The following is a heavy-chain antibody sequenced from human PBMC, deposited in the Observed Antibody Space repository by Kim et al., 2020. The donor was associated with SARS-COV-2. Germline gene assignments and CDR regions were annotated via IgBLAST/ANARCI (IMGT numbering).Heavy chain of an antibody. D-gene: IGHD6-13*01. Sequence: GGSLRLSCAASGFIFSTYSMTWVRQAPGKGLEWVSYISSSGSHLEDAHSVKGRFTISRDNAKNSLYLQMNSLRVEDTAIYYWVRDFGSSTYDHWGQGTLV. CDR1: GFIFSTYS. CDR2: ISSSGSHL. CDR3: VRDFGSSTYDH. J-gene: IGHJ4*02. V-gene: IGHV3-21*06.